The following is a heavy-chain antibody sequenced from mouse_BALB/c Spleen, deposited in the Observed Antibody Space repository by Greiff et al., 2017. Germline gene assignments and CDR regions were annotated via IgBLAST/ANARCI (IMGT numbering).Heavy chain of an antibody. J-gene: IGHJ4*01. Sequence: VQLQQSGPGLVQPSQSLSITCTVSGFSLTSYGVHWVRQSPGKGLEWLGVIWSGGSTDYNAAFISRLSISKDNSKSQVFFKMNSLQANDTAIYYCARGGLLRSYAMDYWGQGTSVTVSS. V-gene: IGHV2-2*02. D-gene: IGHD2-3*01. CDR2: IWSGGST. CDR1: GFSLTSYG. CDR3: ARGGLLRSYAMDY.